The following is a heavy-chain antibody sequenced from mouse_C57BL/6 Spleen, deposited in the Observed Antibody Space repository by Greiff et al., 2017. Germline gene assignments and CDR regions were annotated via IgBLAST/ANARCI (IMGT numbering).Heavy chain of an antibody. CDR3: ARGKESSYWYFDV. CDR1: GYAFSSSW. Sequence: QVQLKESGPELVKPGASVKISCKASGYAFSSSWMNWVKQRPGKGLEWIGRIYPGDGDTNYNGKFKGKATLTADNSSSPAYMQLSSLTSEDSAVYVCARGKESSYWYFDVWGTGTTVTVSS. CDR2: IYPGDGDT. V-gene: IGHV1-82*01. D-gene: IGHD1-1*01. J-gene: IGHJ1*03.